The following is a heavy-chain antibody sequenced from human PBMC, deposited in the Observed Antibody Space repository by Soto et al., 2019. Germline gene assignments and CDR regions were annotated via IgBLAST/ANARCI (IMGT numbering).Heavy chain of an antibody. CDR1: GGSISSGGYY. D-gene: IGHD3-22*01. CDR2: IYYSGST. J-gene: IGHJ5*02. CDR3: ERGSYSDSSGYYGP. V-gene: IGHV4-31*03. Sequence: QVQLQESGPGLVKPSQTLSLTCTVSGGSISSGGYYWSWIRQHPGKGLEWIGYIYYSGSTYYNPSLRSRVTVSVDTSKNQFSLKLSSVTAADTAVYYCERGSYSDSSGYYGPWGQGTLVTVSS.